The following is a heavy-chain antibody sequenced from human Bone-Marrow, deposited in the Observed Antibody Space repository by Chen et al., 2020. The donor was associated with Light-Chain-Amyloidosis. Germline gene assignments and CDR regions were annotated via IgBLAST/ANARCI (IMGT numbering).Heavy chain of an antibody. J-gene: IGHJ2*01. D-gene: IGHD3-22*01. CDR3: VRGDYDSSGYHSGHWYFDL. CDR2: IYPGDSDT. Sequence: EVQLVQSGAEVKKPGESLKISCKGSEYSFTSYWIGWVRQMPGKGLEWMGVIYPGDSDTKYSPSFQGQVTISVDNSITTAYLQWSSLKASDTAMYYCVRGDYDSSGYHSGHWYFDLWGRGTLVTVSS. V-gene: IGHV5-51*01. CDR1: EYSFTSYW.